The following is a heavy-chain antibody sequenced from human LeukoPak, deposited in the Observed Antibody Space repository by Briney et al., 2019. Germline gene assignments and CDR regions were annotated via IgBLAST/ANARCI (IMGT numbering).Heavy chain of an antibody. CDR2: IRYDGSNK. D-gene: IGHD6-19*01. Sequence: GGSLRLSCAASGFTFSSYGMHWVRQAPGKGLERVAFIRYDGSNKYYADSVKGRFTTSRDNSKNTLYLQMNSLTAEDTAVYYCAKDQGGIAVAGTYSYWGQGTLVTVSS. J-gene: IGHJ4*02. CDR3: AKDQGGIAVAGTYSY. V-gene: IGHV3-30*02. CDR1: GFTFSSYG.